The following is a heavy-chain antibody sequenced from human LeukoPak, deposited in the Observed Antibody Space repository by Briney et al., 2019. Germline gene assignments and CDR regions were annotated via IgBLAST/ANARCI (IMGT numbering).Heavy chain of an antibody. D-gene: IGHD4-17*01. CDR3: ARGGDYGGRFWGNF. CDR1: GYTFTSYH. Sequence: ASVTVSCKASGYTFTSYHIHWVRQAPGQGLEWMGWINPNSGDTNYAQKFQGRVTMTRDTSITTAYMELSSLRSDDTAVYYCARGGDYGGRFWGNFWGQGTLVTVSS. V-gene: IGHV1-2*02. J-gene: IGHJ4*02. CDR2: INPNSGDT.